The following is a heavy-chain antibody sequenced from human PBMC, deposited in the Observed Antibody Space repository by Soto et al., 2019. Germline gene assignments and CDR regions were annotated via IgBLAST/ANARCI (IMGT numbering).Heavy chain of an antibody. Sequence: GGSLRLSCAASGFTFSSYWMSWVRQAPGKGLEWVAVISYDGSNKYYADSVKGQFTISRDNSKNTLYLQMNSLRAEDTAVYYCAKQRGSGSYQAYFDYWGQGTLVTVSS. D-gene: IGHD1-26*01. CDR2: ISYDGSNK. CDR1: GFTFSSYW. CDR3: AKQRGSGSYQAYFDY. V-gene: IGHV3-30*18. J-gene: IGHJ4*02.